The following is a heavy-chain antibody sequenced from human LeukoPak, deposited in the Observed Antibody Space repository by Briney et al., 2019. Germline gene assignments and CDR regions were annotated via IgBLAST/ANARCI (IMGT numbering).Heavy chain of an antibody. CDR2: IYPGDSDT. Sequence: GESLKISCKGSGYSFTSYWIGWVRQMPGKGLEWMGIIYPGDSDTRYSPSFQGQVTISADKSISTAYLQWSSLKASDTAMYYCARPAGYCSSTSCYLDAFDIWGQGTMVTVSS. D-gene: IGHD2-2*03. CDR1: GYSFTSYW. J-gene: IGHJ3*02. CDR3: ARPAGYCSSTSCYLDAFDI. V-gene: IGHV5-51*01.